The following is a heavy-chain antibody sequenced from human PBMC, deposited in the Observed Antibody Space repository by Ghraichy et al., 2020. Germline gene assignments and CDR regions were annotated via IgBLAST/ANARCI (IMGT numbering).Heavy chain of an antibody. Sequence: KVSCKASGYTFTTYGISWVRQAPGQGLEWVGWISGKDGETNYAQKLRGRVTMTTDTSTTTVYMELRSLRSDDTAVYYCARDYYYYDSGGYEDTFDIWPRDNGHRRF. D-gene: IGHD3-22*01. CDR3: ARDYYYYDSGGYEDTFDI. V-gene: IGHV1-18*04. J-gene: IGHJ3*02. CDR2: ISGKDGET. CDR1: GYTFTTYG.